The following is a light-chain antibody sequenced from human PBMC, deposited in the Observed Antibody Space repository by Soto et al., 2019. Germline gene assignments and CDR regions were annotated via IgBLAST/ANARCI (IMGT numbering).Light chain of an antibody. Sequence: DIVMTQSPDSLAVSLGERATINCKSSQSVLYSSNNKNYLAWYQQKPGQPPKLLIYWASTRESGVPDRFSGSGSGTDFTLTISSLQAEDVAVYYCQQYYGIPYTFGQGTKLEIK. V-gene: IGKV4-1*01. CDR1: QSVLYSSNNKNY. CDR3: QQYYGIPYT. CDR2: WAS. J-gene: IGKJ2*01.